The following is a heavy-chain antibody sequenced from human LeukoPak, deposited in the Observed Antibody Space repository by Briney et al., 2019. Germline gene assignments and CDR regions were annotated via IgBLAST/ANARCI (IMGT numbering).Heavy chain of an antibody. CDR2: ISYDGSNK. D-gene: IGHD4-23*01. J-gene: IGHJ4*02. Sequence: GGSLRLSCAASGYGMHWVRQAPGKGLEWVAVISYDGSNKYYADSVKGRFTISRDKSKNTLYLQMNSLRAEDTAVYYCANLLRWEPYWGQGTLVTVSS. CDR1: GYG. CDR3: ANLLRWEPY. V-gene: IGHV3-30*18.